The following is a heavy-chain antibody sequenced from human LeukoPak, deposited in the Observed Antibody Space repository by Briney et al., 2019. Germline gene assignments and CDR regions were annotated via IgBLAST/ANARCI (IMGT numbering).Heavy chain of an antibody. CDR1: GGSISSYY. CDR3: ARHARYYDFWSGYAIDY. CDR2: IYTSGST. J-gene: IGHJ4*02. V-gene: IGHV4-4*07. D-gene: IGHD3-3*01. Sequence: SETLSLTCTVSGGSISSYYWSWIRQPAGKGLEWIGRIYTSGSTNYNPSLKSRVTMSVDTSKNQFSLKLSSVTAADTAVYYCARHARYYDFWSGYAIDYWGQGTLVTVSS.